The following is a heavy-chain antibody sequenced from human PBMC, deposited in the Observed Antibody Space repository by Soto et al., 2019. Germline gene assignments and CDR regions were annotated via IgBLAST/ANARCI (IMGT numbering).Heavy chain of an antibody. D-gene: IGHD2-2*01. CDR1: GFTFSSYA. CDR3: ARNTRVLAFDI. J-gene: IGHJ3*02. V-gene: IGHV3-20*01. CDR2: INWNGGST. Sequence: GGSLRLSCAASGFTFSSYAMSWVRQAPGKGLEWVSGINWNGGSTGYADSVKGRFTISRDNAKNSLYLQMNSLRAEDTALYHCARNTRVLAFDIWGQGTMVTVSS.